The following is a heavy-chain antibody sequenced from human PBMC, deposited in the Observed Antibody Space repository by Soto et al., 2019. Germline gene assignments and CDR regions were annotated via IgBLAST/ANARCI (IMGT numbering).Heavy chain of an antibody. Sequence: QVQLVQSGAEVKKPGSSVKVSCKASGGTFSSYAISWVRQAPGQGLEWMGGIIPIFGTANYAQKFQGRVTITADESTSTAYMVLSSLRSEDTAVYYCASDRGDDSSVYYSYYSDYWCQGTLLTVSS. J-gene: IGHJ4*02. D-gene: IGHD3-22*01. CDR2: IIPIFGTA. CDR1: GGTFSSYA. V-gene: IGHV1-69*01. CDR3: ASDRGDDSSVYYSYYSDY.